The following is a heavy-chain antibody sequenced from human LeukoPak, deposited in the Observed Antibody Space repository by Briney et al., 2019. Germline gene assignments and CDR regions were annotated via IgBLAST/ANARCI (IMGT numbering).Heavy chain of an antibody. CDR2: IYYSGST. J-gene: IGHJ4*02. CDR1: GGSISSYY. Sequence: SETLSLTCTVSGGSISSYYWSWIRQPPGKGLEWIGYIYYSGSTNYNPSLKSRVTISVDTSKNQFSLKLSSVTAADTAVYYCARQTGYSSSWYGFDYWAREPWSPSPQ. D-gene: IGHD6-13*01. V-gene: IGHV4-59*08. CDR3: ARQTGYSSSWYGFDY.